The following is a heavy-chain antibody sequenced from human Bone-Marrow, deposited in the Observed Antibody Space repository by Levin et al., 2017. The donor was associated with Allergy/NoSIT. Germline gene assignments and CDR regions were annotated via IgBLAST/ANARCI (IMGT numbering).Heavy chain of an antibody. CDR3: AKAPRGDQVVYYFEY. D-gene: IGHD6-6*01. CDR2: MSFDGSKR. V-gene: IGHV3-30*18. J-gene: IGHJ4*02. CDR1: GFSFTSYG. Sequence: LSLTCAASGFSFTSYGMHWVRQAPGKGLEWVASMSFDGSKRYHVDSVRGRFTISRDNSRKTLYLQMNRLRPEDTAVYYCAKAPRGDQVVYYFEYWGQGALVTVSS.